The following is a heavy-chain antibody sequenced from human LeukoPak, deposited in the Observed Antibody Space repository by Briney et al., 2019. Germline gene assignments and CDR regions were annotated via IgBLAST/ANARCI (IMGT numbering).Heavy chain of an antibody. CDR1: AYSISSGYY. Sequence: SETLSLTCNVSAYSISSGYYWGWIRQPPGKGLEWIGTTHHSGTTYYNPSLRSRVTISLDTSRNQFSLKLNSVTAADTAVYYCAKSNGYGLVDIWGQGTMVTVSS. CDR3: AKSNGYGLVDI. J-gene: IGHJ3*02. CDR2: THHSGTT. D-gene: IGHD3-10*01. V-gene: IGHV4-38-2*02.